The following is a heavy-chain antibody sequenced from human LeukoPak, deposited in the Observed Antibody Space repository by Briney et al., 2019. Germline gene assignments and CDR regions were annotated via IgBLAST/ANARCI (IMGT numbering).Heavy chain of an antibody. Sequence: PGGSLRLSCAASGFSVRSNFLSWVRQAPGKGPEWVSMIYSDGTTHYVDSVRGRFAISRDTSRNTVFLQLNSLRVEDTAIYYCARAPTITANFDCWGQGTLVTVSS. CDR3: ARAPTITANFDC. CDR2: IYSDGTT. J-gene: IGHJ4*02. CDR1: GFSVRSNF. V-gene: IGHV3-53*01. D-gene: IGHD1-20*01.